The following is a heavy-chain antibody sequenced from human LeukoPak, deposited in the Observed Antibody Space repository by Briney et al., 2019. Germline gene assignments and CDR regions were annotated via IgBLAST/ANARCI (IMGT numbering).Heavy chain of an antibody. Sequence: PGGSLRLSCAASGLTFSSYAMHWVRQAPGKGLEWVAVISYDGSNKYYADSVKGRFTISRDNSKNTLYLQMNSLRAEDTAVYYCAREYSGYDGGPNWFDPWGQGTLVTVSS. J-gene: IGHJ5*02. CDR3: AREYSGYDGGPNWFDP. D-gene: IGHD5-12*01. CDR2: ISYDGSNK. V-gene: IGHV3-30-3*01. CDR1: GLTFSSYA.